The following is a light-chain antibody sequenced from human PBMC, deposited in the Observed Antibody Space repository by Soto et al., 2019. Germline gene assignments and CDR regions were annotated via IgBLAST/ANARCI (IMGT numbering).Light chain of an antibody. J-gene: IGLJ2*01. Sequence: QSVLTQPPSVSGAPGQRVTISCTGSSSNIGAGYDVHWYQQLPGTAPKLVIYEVTNRFSGVSNRFSGSKFGDTASLTISGLQAEDEADYYCSSYTSRSTVIFGGGTKLTVL. V-gene: IGLV1-40*01. CDR2: EVT. CDR1: SSNIGAGYD. CDR3: SSYTSRSTVI.